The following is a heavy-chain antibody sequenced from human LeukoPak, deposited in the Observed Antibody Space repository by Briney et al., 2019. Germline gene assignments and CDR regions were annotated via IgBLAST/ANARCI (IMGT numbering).Heavy chain of an antibody. D-gene: IGHD2-21*02. CDR3: AKGGAAMTYVPHRDVVTTTLDGFDI. CDR2: VSGSGGRK. CDR1: GFPFSAFA. Sequence: PGGSLTLSCVASGFPFSAFAISWVRQAPGKGLEWVSAVSGSGGRKFYEDSVRGRFTISRDNSKKTLYLQLNSLKVEDTAVYYCAKGGAAMTYVPHRDVVTTTLDGFDIWGQGTMVTVSS. J-gene: IGHJ3*02. V-gene: IGHV3-23*01.